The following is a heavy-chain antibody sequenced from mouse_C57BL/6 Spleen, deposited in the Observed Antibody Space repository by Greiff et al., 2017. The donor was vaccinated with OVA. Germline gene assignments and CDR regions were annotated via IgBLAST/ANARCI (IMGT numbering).Heavy chain of an antibody. D-gene: IGHD2-4*01. CDR2: ISSGSSTI. V-gene: IGHV5-17*01. Sequence: EVKVEESGGGLVKPGGSLKLSCAASGFTFSDYGMHWVRQAPEKGLEWVAYISSGSSTIYYADTVKGRFTISRDNAKNTLFLQMTSLRSEDTAMYYCARRKYDYDWYFDVWGTGTTVTVSS. J-gene: IGHJ1*03. CDR3: ARRKYDYDWYFDV. CDR1: GFTFSDYG.